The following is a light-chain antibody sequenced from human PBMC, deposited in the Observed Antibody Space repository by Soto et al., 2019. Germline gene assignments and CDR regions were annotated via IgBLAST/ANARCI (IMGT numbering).Light chain of an antibody. CDR3: SSFTGSTTWV. CDR1: SNDVGGYNY. J-gene: IGLJ3*02. Sequence: QSALTQPASLSGSPGQSITMFCTGTSNDVGGYNYVSWYQQHPGKAPKLIIYEVSNRPSGISSRFSGSKSANTASLTISGLQAEDEAEYYCSSFTGSTTWVFGGGTKATVL. CDR2: EVS. V-gene: IGLV2-14*01.